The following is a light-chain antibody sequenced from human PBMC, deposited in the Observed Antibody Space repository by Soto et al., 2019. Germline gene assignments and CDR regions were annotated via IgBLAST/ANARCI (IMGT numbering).Light chain of an antibody. Sequence: EVVLTQSPATLSMSPGDSATLSCRASQSVSSNFAWYHQKPGQAPRLLIYGASTRATGIPARFSGSGSGTEFTLTISSLQSEDFVVYYCQQYNDWPITFGQGTKVEIK. CDR3: QQYNDWPIT. CDR2: GAS. V-gene: IGKV3-15*01. CDR1: QSVSSN. J-gene: IGKJ1*01.